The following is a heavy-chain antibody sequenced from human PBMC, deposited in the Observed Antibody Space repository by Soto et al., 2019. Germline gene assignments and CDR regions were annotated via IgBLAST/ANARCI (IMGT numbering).Heavy chain of an antibody. D-gene: IGHD6-6*01. CDR1: GFTFSSYA. J-gene: IGHJ4*02. CDR3: AKIKGHSSSSAAGY. V-gene: IGHV3-23*01. CDR2: ISGSGGST. Sequence: PGGSLRLSCAASGFTFSSYAMIWVRQAPGKGLEWVSAISGSGGSTYYADSVKGRFTISRDNSKNTLYLQMNSLRAEDTAVYYCAKIKGHSSSSAAGYWGQGTLVTVSS.